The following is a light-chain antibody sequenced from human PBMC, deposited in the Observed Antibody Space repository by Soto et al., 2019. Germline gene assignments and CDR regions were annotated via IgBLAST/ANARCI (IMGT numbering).Light chain of an antibody. J-gene: IGLJ1*01. V-gene: IGLV1-40*01. CDR2: GNT. Sequence: QTVVTQPPSVSGAPGQRVTISCTGSSSNIGAGFDVHWYQQLPGASPKLLIYGNTNRPSGIPDRFSGSKSGTSASLAITGLQPEDEADDYCQSYDSSLTGLYVFGSGTKLTVL. CDR1: SSNIGAGFD. CDR3: QSYDSSLTGLYV.